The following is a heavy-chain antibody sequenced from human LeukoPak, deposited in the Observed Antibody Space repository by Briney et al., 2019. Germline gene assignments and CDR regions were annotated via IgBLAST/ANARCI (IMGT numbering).Heavy chain of an antibody. CDR2: ISAYNGNT. D-gene: IGHD3-9*01. V-gene: IGHV1-18*01. CDR1: GYTFTNYG. Sequence: ASVTDSCKSSGYTFTNYGISWVSQAPGQGREWMGWISAYNGNTNYAQKLQGRVTMTTDTSTSTAYMELRSLRSDDTAMYYCARGGETLRYSEFDPWGQGTLVTVSS. J-gene: IGHJ5*02. CDR3: ARGGETLRYSEFDP.